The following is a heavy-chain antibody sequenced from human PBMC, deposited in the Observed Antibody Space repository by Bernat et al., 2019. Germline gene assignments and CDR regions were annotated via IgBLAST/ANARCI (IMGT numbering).Heavy chain of an antibody. V-gene: IGHV3-21*01. CDR1: GFTFSSYS. Sequence: EVQLLESGGGLVKPGGSLRLSCAASGFTFSSYSMNWVRHAPGKGLAWVSSISSSSSYIYYADSVKRRFTITRDNAKNSLYLNMNGLGAEDTAVYYCARDLRMVRGGENWFDPWGRGTLVTVSS. J-gene: IGHJ5*02. D-gene: IGHD3-10*01. CDR3: ARDLRMVRGGENWFDP. CDR2: ISSSSSYI.